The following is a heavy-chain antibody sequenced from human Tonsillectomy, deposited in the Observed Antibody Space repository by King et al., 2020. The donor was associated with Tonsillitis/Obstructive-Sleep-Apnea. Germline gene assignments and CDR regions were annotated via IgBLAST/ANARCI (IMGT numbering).Heavy chain of an antibody. CDR1: GGSFSGNY. Sequence: QLQQWGAGLLKPSETLSLTCAVHGGSFSGNYWTWIRQPPGKGLEWIGEINHSGGTKYNPSLKGRATISVDTPKSQFSLMLNSVTAADTAVYYCAGVGNCSSTGCFDYWGQGTLVTVSS. CDR3: AGVGNCSSTGCFDY. V-gene: IGHV4-34*01. J-gene: IGHJ4*02. CDR2: INHSGGT. D-gene: IGHD2-2*03.